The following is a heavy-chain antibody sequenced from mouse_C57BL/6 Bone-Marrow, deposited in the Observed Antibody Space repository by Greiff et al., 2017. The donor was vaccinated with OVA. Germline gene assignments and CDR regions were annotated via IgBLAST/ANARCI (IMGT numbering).Heavy chain of an antibody. Sequence: QVQLQQSGAELARPGASVKLSCKASGYTFTSYGISWVKQRTGQGLEWIGEIYPRSGNTYYNEKFKGTATLTADKSSSTAYMELRSLTSEDSAVYFCARDGIKGFAYWGQGTLVTVSA. D-gene: IGHD1-3*01. CDR2: IYPRSGNT. V-gene: IGHV1-81*01. CDR3: ARDGIKGFAY. J-gene: IGHJ3*01. CDR1: GYTFTSYG.